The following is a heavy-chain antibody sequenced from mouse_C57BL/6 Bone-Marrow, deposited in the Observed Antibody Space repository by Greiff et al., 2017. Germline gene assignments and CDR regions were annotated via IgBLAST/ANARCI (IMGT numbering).Heavy chain of an antibody. CDR1: GYTFTSYG. V-gene: IGHV1-81*01. J-gene: IGHJ2*01. D-gene: IGHD2-3*01. Sequence: QVQLKQSGAELARPGASVKLSCKASGYTFTSYGISWVKQRTGQGLEWIGEIYPRSGNTYYNEKFKGKATLTADKSSSTAYMELRSLTSEDSAVYFCARFPVDGYFDYWGQGTTLTVSS. CDR2: IYPRSGNT. CDR3: ARFPVDGYFDY.